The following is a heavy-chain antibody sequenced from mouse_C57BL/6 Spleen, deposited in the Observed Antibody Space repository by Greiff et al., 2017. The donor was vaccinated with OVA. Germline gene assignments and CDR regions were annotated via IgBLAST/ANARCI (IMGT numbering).Heavy chain of an antibody. CDR3: ARPDYGSSYWYFDV. J-gene: IGHJ1*03. D-gene: IGHD1-1*01. CDR1: GFTFSDYG. V-gene: IGHV5-17*01. CDR2: ISSGSSTI. Sequence: EVKVVESGGGLVKPGGSQKLSCAASGFTFSDYGMHWVRQAPEKGLEWVAYISSGSSTIYYADTVKGRFTISRDNAKNTLFLQMTSLRSEDTAMYYCARPDYGSSYWYFDVWGTGTTVTVSS.